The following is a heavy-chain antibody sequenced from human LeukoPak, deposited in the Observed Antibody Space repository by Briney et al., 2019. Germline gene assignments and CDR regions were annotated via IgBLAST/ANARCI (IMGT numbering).Heavy chain of an antibody. CDR3: ARGLSGSYYFDY. CDR1: GGSISSYY. CDR2: IYTSGST. V-gene: IGHV4-4*07. D-gene: IGHD1-26*01. J-gene: IGHJ4*02. Sequence: SETLSLTCTVSGGSISSYYWTWIRQPAGKGREWIGRIYTSGSTSYNPSLKSRVTMSVDTSNYQFSLKLTSVIAADTAVYYCARGLSGSYYFDYWGQGTLVTVSS.